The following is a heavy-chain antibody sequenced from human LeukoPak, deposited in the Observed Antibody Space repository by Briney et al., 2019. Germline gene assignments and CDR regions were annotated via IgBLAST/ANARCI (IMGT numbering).Heavy chain of an antibody. Sequence: SETLSLTCAVYGGSFSGYYWSWIRQPPGKGLEWIGEINHSGSTNYNPSLKSRVTISVDTSKNQFSLKLSSVTAADTAVYYCARPRRLLPNWFDPWGQGTLVTVSS. D-gene: IGHD3-22*01. CDR3: ARPRRLLPNWFDP. CDR1: GGSFSGYY. J-gene: IGHJ5*02. CDR2: INHSGST. V-gene: IGHV4-34*01.